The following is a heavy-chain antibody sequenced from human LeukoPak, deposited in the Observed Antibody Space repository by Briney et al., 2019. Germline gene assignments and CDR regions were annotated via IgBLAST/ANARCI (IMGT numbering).Heavy chain of an antibody. CDR2: VSGTGGRT. CDR3: VKASSSSPQYNWFDA. V-gene: IGHV3-23*01. CDR1: AFRFNTYP. D-gene: IGHD6-6*01. Sequence: PGGSMRLSCAASAFRFNTYPIRWVRQAPGKGLEWVSVVSGTGGRTYYADSVKGRFTISRDNSKNTLYLQMNSLRAEDTALYYCVKASSSSPQYNWFDAWGQGTLVTVSS. J-gene: IGHJ5*02.